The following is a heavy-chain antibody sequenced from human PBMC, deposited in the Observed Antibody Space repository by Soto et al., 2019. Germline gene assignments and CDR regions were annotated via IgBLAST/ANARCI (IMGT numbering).Heavy chain of an antibody. CDR2: ISGAGDTT. V-gene: IGHV3-23*01. CDR3: AKSFTQSNVWRAYRHKTHFDY. Sequence: EVRLLESGGGLVQPGGSLRLSCEGSGFTLSNYGMDWVRQAPGKGLEWISFISGAGDTTYYADSVKGRFIISRDNSKNTLYLQMNSLRAEDTAIYYCAKSFTQSNVWRAYRHKTHFDYWGHGALVTVTS. J-gene: IGHJ4*01. D-gene: IGHD3-16*02. CDR1: GFTLSNYG.